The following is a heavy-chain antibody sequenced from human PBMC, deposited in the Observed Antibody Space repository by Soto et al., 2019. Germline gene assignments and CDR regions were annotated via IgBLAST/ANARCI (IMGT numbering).Heavy chain of an antibody. CDR1: GFTFSGYS. CDR3: ARASPTSGAAYGVDI. D-gene: IGHD4-17*01. V-gene: IGHV3-48*04. CDR2: IGSTGGVT. J-gene: IGHJ3*02. Sequence: EVQLVESGGGLVQPGGSLRLSCAVSGFTFSGYSFNWVRHAPGRGLEWVSFIGSTGGVTHYADSVMGRFTISRDNARNSLYLQRDSLRADDTALYRCARASPTSGAAYGVDIWGQGTVVTVSS.